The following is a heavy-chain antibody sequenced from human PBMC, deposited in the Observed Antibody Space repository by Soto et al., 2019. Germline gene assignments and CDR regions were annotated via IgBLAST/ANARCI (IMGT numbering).Heavy chain of an antibody. J-gene: IGHJ5*02. CDR2: IWNDGTTQ. V-gene: IGHV3-33*01. Sequence: QVQLVDSGGAVVQPGRSLRLSCVASGFPFSNSGMHWVRQTPGKGLEWVAHIWNDGTTQYYADSVKGRFTISRDNSKRTLYLEMNDLRVYDAAIYYCARDGGFYDHVWGTYRSPVDAWGRGTLVTVSP. D-gene: IGHD3-16*02. CDR3: ARDGGFYDHVWGTYRSPVDA. CDR1: GFPFSNSG.